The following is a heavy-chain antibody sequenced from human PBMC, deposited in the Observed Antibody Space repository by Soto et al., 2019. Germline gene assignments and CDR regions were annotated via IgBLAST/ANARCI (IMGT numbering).Heavy chain of an antibody. J-gene: IGHJ6*02. V-gene: IGHV3-30*18. CDR2: ISYDGTDK. CDR1: GFTFSSYG. CDR3: VKERYAQLWLEDYGMDV. Sequence: GSLRLSCAASGFTFSSYGIHWVRQAPGKGLEWVALISYDGTDKYYADSVKGRFTISRDNSKNTLYLQMSSLGPEDTAVYYCVKERYAQLWLEDYGMDVWGQGTTVTVSS. D-gene: IGHD5-18*01.